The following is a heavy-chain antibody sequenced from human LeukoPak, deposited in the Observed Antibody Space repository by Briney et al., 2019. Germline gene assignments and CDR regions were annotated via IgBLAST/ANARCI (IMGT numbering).Heavy chain of an antibody. V-gene: IGHV2-5*01. CDR3: AHNGITIFGPYYYGMDV. J-gene: IGHJ6*02. CDR1: GFSLSTSGVG. D-gene: IGHD3-3*01. CDR2: IYWNDDK. Sequence: SGPTLVKPTQTLTLTCTFSGFSLSTSGVGVGWIRQPPGKALEWLALIYWNDDKRYSPSLKSRLTITKDTSKNQVVLTMANMDPVDTATYYCAHNGITIFGPYYYGMDVWGQGTTVTVSS.